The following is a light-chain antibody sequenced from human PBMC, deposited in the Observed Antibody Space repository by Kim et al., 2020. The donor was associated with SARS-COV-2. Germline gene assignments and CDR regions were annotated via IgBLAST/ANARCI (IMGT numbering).Light chain of an antibody. Sequence: QPVLTQSPSASASLGASVTLTCTLSSGHTSHAIAWHPQQPQKGPRYLMKLNSDGRHIKGDGIPDRFSGSISGAERYLTISSLQSEDEADYYCQTWGTGFLVFGGGTQLTVL. CDR2: LNSDGRH. CDR3: QTWGTGFLV. J-gene: IGLJ3*02. V-gene: IGLV4-69*01. CDR1: SGHTSHA.